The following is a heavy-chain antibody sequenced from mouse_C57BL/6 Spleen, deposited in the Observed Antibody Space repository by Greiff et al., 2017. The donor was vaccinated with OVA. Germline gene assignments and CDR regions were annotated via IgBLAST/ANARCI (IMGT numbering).Heavy chain of an antibody. CDR3: ARGEDGSRSYYFDY. D-gene: IGHD1-1*01. CDR2: INPYNGDT. V-gene: IGHV1-20*01. J-gene: IGHJ2*01. CDR1: GYSFTGYF. Sequence: EVKLQESGPELVKPGDSVKISCKASGYSFTGYFMNWVMQSHGKSLEWIGRINPYNGDTFYNQKFKGKATLTVDKSSSTAHMELRSLTSEDSAVYYCARGEDGSRSYYFDYWGQGTTLTVSS.